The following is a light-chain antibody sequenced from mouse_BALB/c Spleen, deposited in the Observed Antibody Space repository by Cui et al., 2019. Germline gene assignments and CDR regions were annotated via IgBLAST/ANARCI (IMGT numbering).Light chain of an antibody. V-gene: IGKV19-93*01. Sequence: DMQMTQSPSSLSATLGGKVNITCKASQGINKCIAWYQHKPGKGPRLLIHYTSTLRPGIPSRFSGSGSGGDYSFSISNLEPEDIATYYCLQYVNLWTFGGGTKLEIK. J-gene: IGKJ1*01. CDR2: YTS. CDR1: QGINKC. CDR3: LQYVNLWT.